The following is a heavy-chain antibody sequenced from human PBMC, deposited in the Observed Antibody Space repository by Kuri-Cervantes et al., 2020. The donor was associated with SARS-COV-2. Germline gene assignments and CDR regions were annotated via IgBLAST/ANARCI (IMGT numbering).Heavy chain of an antibody. CDR3: ARDVFPAYYYDSSGPTPGMW. Sequence: ASVKVSCKASGYTFTSYYMHWVRQAPGQGLEWMGIINPSGGSTSYAQKFQGRVTMTRDTSTSTVYMELSSLRSEDTAVYYCARDVFPAYYYDSSGPTPGMWWGQGTRVTVSS. D-gene: IGHD3-22*01. CDR2: INPSGGST. V-gene: IGHV1-46*01. J-gene: IGHJ4*02. CDR1: GYTFTSYY.